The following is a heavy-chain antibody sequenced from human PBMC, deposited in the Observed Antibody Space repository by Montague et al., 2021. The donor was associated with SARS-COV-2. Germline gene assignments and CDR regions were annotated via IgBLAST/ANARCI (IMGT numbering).Heavy chain of an antibody. V-gene: IGHV6-1*01. CDR1: GDSASSNSAA. D-gene: IGHD6-19*01. Sequence: CAISGDSASSNSAAWNWIRQSPSRGLEWLGRTYYRSKWYNDYALSVKSRITINPDTSKNQFSLQLNSVTPEDTAVYYCARGQQWLGAVYYYYGMDVWGQGTTVTVSS. J-gene: IGHJ6*02. CDR2: TYYRSKWYN. CDR3: ARGQQWLGAVYYYYGMDV.